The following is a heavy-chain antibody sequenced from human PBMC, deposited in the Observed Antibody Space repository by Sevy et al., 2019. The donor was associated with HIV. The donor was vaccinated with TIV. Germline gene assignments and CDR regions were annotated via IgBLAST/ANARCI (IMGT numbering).Heavy chain of an antibody. CDR1: GFTVSSNY. J-gene: IGHJ4*02. D-gene: IGHD5-12*01. Sequence: GGSLRLSCAASGFTVSSNYMSWVRQAPGKGLEWVSIIYSGGSIYYADSVKGRFTISRDNSKNTLYLQMNSLRAEDTAMYYCARGSGGYDEGYFDYRGQGTLVTVSS. V-gene: IGHV3-53*01. CDR2: IYSGGSI. CDR3: ARGSGGYDEGYFDY.